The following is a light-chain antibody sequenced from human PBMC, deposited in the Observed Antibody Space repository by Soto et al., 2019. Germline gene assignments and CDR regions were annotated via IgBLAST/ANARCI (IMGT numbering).Light chain of an antibody. J-gene: IGKJ1*01. CDR1: QSVSSY. V-gene: IGKV1-39*01. Sequence: DIQMTQSPSSLSASVGDRVTITCRASQSVSSYLNWYQQKPGKAPKVLIYAASALQSGVPARFSGSGYATDFTLTIDSLQPEDFATYYCQQSFVPPRTFGQGTKVEIK. CDR2: AAS. CDR3: QQSFVPPRT.